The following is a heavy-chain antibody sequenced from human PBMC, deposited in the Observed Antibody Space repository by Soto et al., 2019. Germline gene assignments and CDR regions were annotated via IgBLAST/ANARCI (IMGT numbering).Heavy chain of an antibody. CDR2: IYHTGST. J-gene: IGHJ4*02. CDR1: GGSISTVGHY. Sequence: SETLSLTCSVSGGSISTVGHYWTWIRQPPGKGLEWIGSIYHTGSTYYSKSLRSRLTMSVDTSKSQFSLRLSSVTAADTAVYYCARATGTLRSRNCDYWGRGSLVTVSS. V-gene: IGHV4-31*03. CDR3: ARATGTLRSRNCDY. D-gene: IGHD1-1*01.